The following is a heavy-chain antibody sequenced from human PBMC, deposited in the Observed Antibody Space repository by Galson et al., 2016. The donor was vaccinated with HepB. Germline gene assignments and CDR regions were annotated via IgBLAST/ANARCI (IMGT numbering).Heavy chain of an antibody. D-gene: IGHD1-26*01. J-gene: IGHJ4*02. CDR3: EHSPLGTYWGGFDY. CDR1: GFSLSTSGVG. CDR2: IYWDNDK. Sequence: PALVKPTQTLTLTCTFSGFSLSTSGVGVGWIRQPPGKALEWLALIYWDNDKRYSPSLKNRLTITKYTSRNQVVLTMTNMDPVDTATYFCEHSPLGTYWGGFDYWGQGALVTVFS. V-gene: IGHV2-5*02.